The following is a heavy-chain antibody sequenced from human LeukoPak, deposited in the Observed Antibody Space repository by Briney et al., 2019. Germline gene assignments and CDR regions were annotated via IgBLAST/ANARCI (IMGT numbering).Heavy chain of an antibody. CDR2: INPNSGGT. D-gene: IGHD3-10*01. J-gene: IGHJ6*03. CDR1: GYTFTGYY. V-gene: IGHV1-2*02. CDR3: ARDPPRYGSGSKAHYYYMDV. Sequence: ASVKVSCKASGYTFTGYYMHWVRQAPGQGLEWMGWINPNSGGTNYAQKFQGRVTMTRDTSISTAYMELSRLRSDDTAVYYCARDPPRYGSGSKAHYYYMDVRGKGTTVTISS.